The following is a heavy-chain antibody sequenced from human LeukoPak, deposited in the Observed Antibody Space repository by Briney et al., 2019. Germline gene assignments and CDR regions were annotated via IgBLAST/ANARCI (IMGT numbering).Heavy chain of an antibody. V-gene: IGHV1-18*01. CDR3: AREDYVWGSYRPNAFDI. J-gene: IGHJ3*02. D-gene: IGHD3-16*02. Sequence: ASVKVSCKASGYTFTSYGISWVRQAPGQGLEWMGWISAYNGNTNYAQKLQGRVTMTTDTSTSTAYMELRSLRSDDTAVYYCAREDYVWGSYRPNAFDIWGQGTMVTVSS. CDR1: GYTFTSYG. CDR2: ISAYNGNT.